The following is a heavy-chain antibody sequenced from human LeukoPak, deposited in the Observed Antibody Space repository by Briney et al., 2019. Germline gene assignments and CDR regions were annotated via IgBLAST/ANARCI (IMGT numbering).Heavy chain of an antibody. CDR1: GFTFTISA. Sequence: SVKVSCKASGFTFTISAMQWVRQARGQRLEWIGWIVVGSGNTNYAEKFQERVTITRDMSTSTAYMELSSLRSEDTAVYYCAAVAGHNPYDAFDIWGQGTMVTVSS. CDR2: IVVGSGNT. J-gene: IGHJ3*02. CDR3: AAVAGHNPYDAFDI. V-gene: IGHV1-58*02. D-gene: IGHD6-19*01.